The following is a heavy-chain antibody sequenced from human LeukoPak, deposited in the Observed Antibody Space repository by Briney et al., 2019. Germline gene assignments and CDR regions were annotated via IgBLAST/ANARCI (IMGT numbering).Heavy chain of an antibody. D-gene: IGHD2-15*01. V-gene: IGHV3-7*03. CDR1: GFSFSSWW. CDR3: VREDRSCYYY. Sequence: GGSLRLSCAASGFSFSSWWMSWVRQAPGKGLEWVANIKQDGNEKYYVDSVKGRFTISRDNDKNSLYLQMSSLRAEDTAVYYCVREDRSCYYYWGQGTLVTVSS. J-gene: IGHJ4*02. CDR2: IKQDGNEK.